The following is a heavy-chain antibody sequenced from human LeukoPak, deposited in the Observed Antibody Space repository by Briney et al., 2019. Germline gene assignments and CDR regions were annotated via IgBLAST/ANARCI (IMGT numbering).Heavy chain of an antibody. V-gene: IGHV3-43*01. D-gene: IGHD3-22*01. CDR1: GFTFEDYT. J-gene: IGHJ4*02. CDR2: ISWDGTT. Sequence: PGGSLRLSCAASGFTFEDYTMHWVRQGPGKALEWVSLISWDGTTYYADSLKGRFTISRDNSKNSLYLQMGTLTTDGTAFYYCVKDLSYESSGSVIENWGQGTLVTVSS. CDR3: VKDLSYESSGSVIEN.